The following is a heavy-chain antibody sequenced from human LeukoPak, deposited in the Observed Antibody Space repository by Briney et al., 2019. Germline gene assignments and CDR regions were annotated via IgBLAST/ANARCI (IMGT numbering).Heavy chain of an antibody. V-gene: IGHV4-59*01. CDR3: ASAPTIAAAGTGFDY. CDR1: GGSISSYY. J-gene: IGHJ4*02. CDR2: IYYSGST. Sequence: PSETLSLTCTVSGGSISSYYRSWIRQPPGKGLEWIGYIYYSGSTNYNPSLKSRVTISVDTSKNQFSLKLSSVTAADTAVYYCASAPTIAAAGTGFDYWGQGTLVTVSS. D-gene: IGHD6-13*01.